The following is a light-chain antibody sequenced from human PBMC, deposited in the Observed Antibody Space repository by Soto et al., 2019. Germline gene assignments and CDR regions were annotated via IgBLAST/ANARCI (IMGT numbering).Light chain of an antibody. J-gene: IGKJ1*01. CDR2: SSS. V-gene: IGKV3-11*01. CDR3: QQRSHLPT. Sequence: DIVVTQSAGTLSLSPGEPVILSCRASQSLRSNLAWYQQKPGQTPRLLIYSSSNRATGIPARFSVIGSGTVFPLTISIIDPEYFAFYICQQRSHLPTFCQGTKVDI. CDR1: QSLRSN.